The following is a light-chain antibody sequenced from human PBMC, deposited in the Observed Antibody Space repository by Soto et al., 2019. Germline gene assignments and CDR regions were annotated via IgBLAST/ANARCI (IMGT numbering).Light chain of an antibody. V-gene: IGKV3-15*01. Sequence: EMVMTQSPATLSVSPGERATLSCRASQSVSSNLAWYQQKPGQAPRLLIYGASTRATGVPARFSGSGSGTEFTITISSLQSEDFADYHCQHYNSSPRTCCQMTKVESK. J-gene: IGKJ1*01. CDR1: QSVSSN. CDR2: GAS. CDR3: QHYNSSPRT.